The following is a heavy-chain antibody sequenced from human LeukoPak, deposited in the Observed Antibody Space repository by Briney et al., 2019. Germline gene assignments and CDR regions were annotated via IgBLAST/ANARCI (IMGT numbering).Heavy chain of an antibody. Sequence: GGSLRLSCAASGFTFSDYAMSWVRQAPGKGLEWLSVISGGSSGSTYYADSVTGRFTVSRDNSKNTLYLQMNSLRAEDTAVYYCANHRGYGVRRDPHFDAFDIWGQGTMVTVSS. D-gene: IGHD5-18*01. J-gene: IGHJ3*02. CDR1: GFTFSDYA. CDR3: ANHRGYGVRRDPHFDAFDI. CDR2: ISGGSSGST. V-gene: IGHV3-23*01.